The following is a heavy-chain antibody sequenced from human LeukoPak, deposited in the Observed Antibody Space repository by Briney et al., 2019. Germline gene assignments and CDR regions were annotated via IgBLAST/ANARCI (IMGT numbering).Heavy chain of an antibody. CDR1: GYIFTSYW. V-gene: IGHV5-51*01. CDR3: ARRDYYDSLRDWFDP. Sequence: GESLKISCKGSGYIFTSYWIGWERQMPGKGLEWMGIIYPGDSDTRYSPSFQGQVTISADKSISTAYLQWSSLKASDTAMYYCARRDYYDSLRDWFDPWGQGTLVTVSS. CDR2: IYPGDSDT. J-gene: IGHJ5*02. D-gene: IGHD3-22*01.